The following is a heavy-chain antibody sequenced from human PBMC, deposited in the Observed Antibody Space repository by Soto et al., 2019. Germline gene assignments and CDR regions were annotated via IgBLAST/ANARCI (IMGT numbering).Heavy chain of an antibody. V-gene: IGHV3-13*01. Sequence: GGSLRLSCAASGFTFSSYDMHWVRQATGKGLEWVSAIGTAGDTYYPGSVKGRFTISRENAKNSLYLQMNSLRAGDTAVYYCARAKIVVVPAAMAAAFDIWGQGTMVTVSS. CDR1: GFTFSSYD. CDR2: IGTAGDT. J-gene: IGHJ3*02. CDR3: ARAKIVVVPAAMAAAFDI. D-gene: IGHD2-2*01.